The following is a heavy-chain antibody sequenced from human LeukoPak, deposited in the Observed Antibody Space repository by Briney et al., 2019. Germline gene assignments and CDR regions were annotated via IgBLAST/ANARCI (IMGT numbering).Heavy chain of an antibody. CDR3: AKRDDSSSWTAFDI. J-gene: IGHJ3*02. CDR1: GFTFSSSA. D-gene: IGHD6-13*01. CDR2: ISGSGVST. V-gene: IGHV3-23*01. Sequence: PGGSLRLSCAASGFTFSSSATTWVRQAPGKGLEWVSSISGSGVSTYYADSVKGRFTISRDNSKNTVYLQMNSLRGEDTAVYYCAKRDDSSSWTAFDIWGQGTMVTVSS.